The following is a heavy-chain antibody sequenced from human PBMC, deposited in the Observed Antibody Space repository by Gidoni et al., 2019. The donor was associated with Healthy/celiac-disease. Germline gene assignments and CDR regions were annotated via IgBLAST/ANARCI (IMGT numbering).Heavy chain of an antibody. CDR1: GGTFSSYA. V-gene: IGHV1-69*04. D-gene: IGHD2-2*01. Sequence: QVQLVQSGAEVKKPGSSVRVSCKASGGTFSSYALSWVRQAPGRGREWMGRIIPILGIANYAQKFQGKVTITADKATSTADMELSSRRSEDTAVYYCARVIGCSSTSCEVGWFDPWGQGTLVTVSS. CDR3: ARVIGCSSTSCEVGWFDP. J-gene: IGHJ5*02. CDR2: IIPILGIA.